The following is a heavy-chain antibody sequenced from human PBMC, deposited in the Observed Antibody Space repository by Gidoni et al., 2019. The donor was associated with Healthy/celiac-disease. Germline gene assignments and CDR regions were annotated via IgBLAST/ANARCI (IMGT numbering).Heavy chain of an antibody. V-gene: IGHV3-9*01. D-gene: IGHD3-10*02. Sequence: EVQLVESGGGLVQPGRSLRLSCAASGYTFAAYAMHWVRQAPGKGLEWVSGISWNSGSRGYADSVKGRFTISRDNAKNSLYLQMTSLRAEDTALYYCAKEQGPYMFDTQWFDPWGQGTLVTVSS. CDR2: ISWNSGSR. CDR3: AKEQGPYMFDTQWFDP. CDR1: GYTFAAYA. J-gene: IGHJ5*02.